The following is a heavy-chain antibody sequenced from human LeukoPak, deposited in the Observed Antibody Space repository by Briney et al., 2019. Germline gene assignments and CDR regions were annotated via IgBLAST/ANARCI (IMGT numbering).Heavy chain of an antibody. Sequence: PGGSLRLSCAASGFTFSSYAMHWVRQAPGKGLEWVAVISYDGSNKYYADSVKGRFTISRDNSKNTLYLQMNSLRAEDTAVYYCAKAITMIVVVMGPIDYWGQGTLVTVSS. CDR3: AKAITMIVVVMGPIDY. V-gene: IGHV3-30-3*01. D-gene: IGHD3-22*01. CDR2: ISYDGSNK. CDR1: GFTFSSYA. J-gene: IGHJ4*02.